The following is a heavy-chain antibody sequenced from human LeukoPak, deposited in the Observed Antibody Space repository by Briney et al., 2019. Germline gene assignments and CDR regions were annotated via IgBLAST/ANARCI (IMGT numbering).Heavy chain of an antibody. V-gene: IGHV3-7*03. CDR1: GFTFKTFW. Sequence: QTGGSLRLPCACSGFTFKTFWMDCVRHAPGKGREEVANITYYEPEKYYVDSVKGRFNIYSDNAKNSVYLQMDSLRTEDTAVYYCSRALEVWGQGTMVTVAS. CDR2: ITYYEPEK. CDR3: SRALEV. J-gene: IGHJ4*02.